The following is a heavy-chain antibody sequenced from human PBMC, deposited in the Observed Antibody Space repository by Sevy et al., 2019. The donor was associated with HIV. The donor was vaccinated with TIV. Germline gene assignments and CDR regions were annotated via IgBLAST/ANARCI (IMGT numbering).Heavy chain of an antibody. J-gene: IGHJ4*02. CDR1: GFTFSDYF. Sequence: GGSLRLSCAASGFTFSDYFMGWVRQAPGKGLEWVANVDQDGSQKYYVGSVRGQFTISRDNAKNSVYLQMNRLRLDDTAVYYCARELWPGDYWGQGTLVTVSS. CDR3: ARELWPGDY. D-gene: IGHD2-21*01. CDR2: VDQDGSQK. V-gene: IGHV3-7*01.